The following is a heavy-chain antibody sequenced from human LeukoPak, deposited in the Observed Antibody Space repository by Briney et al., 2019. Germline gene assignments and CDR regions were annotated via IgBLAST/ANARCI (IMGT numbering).Heavy chain of an antibody. CDR3: ARLQRFGELLQDV. CDR2: INHSGST. Sequence: PSETLSLTCAVYGGSFSGYYWSWIRQPPGKGLEWIGEINHSGSTNYNPSLKSRVTISVDTSKNQFSLKLSSVTAADTAVYYCARLQRFGELLQDVWGQGTTVTVSS. V-gene: IGHV4-34*01. CDR1: GGSFSGYY. J-gene: IGHJ6*02. D-gene: IGHD3-10*01.